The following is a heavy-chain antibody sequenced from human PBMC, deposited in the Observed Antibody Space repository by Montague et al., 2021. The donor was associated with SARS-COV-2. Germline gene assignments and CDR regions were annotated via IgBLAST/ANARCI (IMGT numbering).Heavy chain of an antibody. D-gene: IGHD3-3*01. CDR1: TEAFNGYY. V-gene: IGHV4-59*10. CDR3: ARSTVGIAMAFDD. Sequence: SETLSLTCAVYTEAFNGYYWTWIRQLPGKGLEYIGRIYSSGTTGYNTSFTSRVTVTRDTSQNQFSLRLTSGTAADTAVYFCARSTVGIAMAFDDWGQGTLVTVSP. CDR2: IYSSGTT. J-gene: IGHJ4*02.